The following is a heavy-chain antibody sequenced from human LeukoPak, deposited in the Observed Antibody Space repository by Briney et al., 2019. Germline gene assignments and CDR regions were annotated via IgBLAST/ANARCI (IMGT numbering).Heavy chain of an antibody. V-gene: IGHV3-30*02. J-gene: IGHJ4*02. D-gene: IGHD6-13*01. CDR3: AKDLGKGWAAAGMSDY. Sequence: PGGSLRLSCAASGFTFSSYGMHWVRQAPGKGLEWVAFIRYDGSNKYYADSVKGRFTISRDNSKNTLYLQMNSLRAEDTAVYYCAKDLGKGWAAAGMSDYWGQGTLVTVSS. CDR1: GFTFSSYG. CDR2: IRYDGSNK.